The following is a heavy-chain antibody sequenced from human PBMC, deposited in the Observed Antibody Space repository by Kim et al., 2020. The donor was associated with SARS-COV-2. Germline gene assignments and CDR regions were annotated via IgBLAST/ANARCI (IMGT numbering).Heavy chain of an antibody. D-gene: IGHD6-19*01. Sequence: DSVKGRFTTSRDNAKNSLYVQMNSLRAEDTALYYCEKDTLEYSSGCFDFDIWGQGTMVTVSS. V-gene: IGHV3-9*01. J-gene: IGHJ3*02. CDR3: EKDTLEYSSGCFDFDI.